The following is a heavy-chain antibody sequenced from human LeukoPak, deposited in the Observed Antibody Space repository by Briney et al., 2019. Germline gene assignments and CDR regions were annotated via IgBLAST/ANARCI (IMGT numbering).Heavy chain of an antibody. Sequence: ASVTVSCKASGYTFTGYYMHWVRQAPGQGLEWMGWINPNSGGTNYAQKFQGRVTMTRDTSISTAYMELSRLRSDDTAVYYCARAGRFLEWLCDYWGQGTLVTVSS. CDR3: ARAGRFLEWLCDY. V-gene: IGHV1-2*02. CDR2: INPNSGGT. J-gene: IGHJ4*02. CDR1: GYTFTGYY. D-gene: IGHD3-3*01.